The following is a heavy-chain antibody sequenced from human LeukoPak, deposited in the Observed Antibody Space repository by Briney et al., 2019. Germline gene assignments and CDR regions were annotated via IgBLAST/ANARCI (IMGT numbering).Heavy chain of an antibody. CDR3: AKDIGMPTIIVDFDY. CDR2: VSRNSGSI. J-gene: IGHJ4*02. V-gene: IGHV3-9*01. D-gene: IGHD5-24*01. CDR1: GFTFDDYA. Sequence: GGSLRLSCAASGFTFDDYAMHWVRQAPGKGLEWVSGVSRNSGSIAYADSVEGRFTISRDNAKNSLYLQMNSLRAEDTALYYCAKDIGMPTIIVDFDYWGQGTLVTVSS.